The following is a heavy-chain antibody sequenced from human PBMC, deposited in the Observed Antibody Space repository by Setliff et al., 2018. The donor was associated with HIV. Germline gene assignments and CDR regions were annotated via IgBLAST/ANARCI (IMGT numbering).Heavy chain of an antibody. CDR1: GYTFINYA. J-gene: IGHJ5*02. CDR3: ARALYGDYGGDINWFDP. V-gene: IGHV7-4-1*02. D-gene: IGHD4-17*01. Sequence: ASVKVSCKASGYTFINYAMNWVRQAPGQGLEWMGWTNTNTGSPTYAQAFTGRFVFSVDTSVTTAYLQISSLKAEDTAVYYCARALYGDYGGDINWFDPWGQGTLVTAPQ. CDR2: TNTNTGSP.